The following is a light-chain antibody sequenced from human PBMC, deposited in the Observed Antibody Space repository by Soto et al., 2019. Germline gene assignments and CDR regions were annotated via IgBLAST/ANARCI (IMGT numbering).Light chain of an antibody. CDR2: DVS. J-gene: IGKJ4*01. Sequence: DMEMTQSPSSLSASVGDIVTITCQASQDISNYLNWYQQKPGKAPKVLIYDVSNLETGVPSRFSGSGSGTAFSLTISNLQPEDIATYYCQKGSTFGGGTKVEIK. CDR1: QDISNY. CDR3: QKGST. V-gene: IGKV1-33*01.